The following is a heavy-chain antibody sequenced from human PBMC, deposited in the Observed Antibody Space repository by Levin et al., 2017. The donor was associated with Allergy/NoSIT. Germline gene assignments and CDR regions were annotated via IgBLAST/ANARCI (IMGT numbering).Heavy chain of an antibody. J-gene: IGHJ5*01. Sequence: PPGGSLRLSCAASGFPFSGYGMSWVRQAPGEGPDWVSTISDSGENTHYADSVRGRFIISRDNSRNTLYLQMDRLRVEDTAVYYCARDLQFWGVNGGVDSWGRGTLVTVSS. V-gene: IGHV3-23*01. D-gene: IGHD3-10*01. CDR2: ISDSGENT. CDR1: GFPFSGYG. CDR3: ARDLQFWGVNGGVDS.